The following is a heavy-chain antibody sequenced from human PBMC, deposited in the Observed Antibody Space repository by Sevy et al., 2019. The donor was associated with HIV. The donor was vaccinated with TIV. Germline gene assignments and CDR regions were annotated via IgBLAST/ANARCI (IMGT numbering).Heavy chain of an antibody. D-gene: IGHD5-12*01. CDR1: GFTFINHA. V-gene: IGHV3-30*04. CDR3: ARVLNSGYANYYYYGMDV. J-gene: IGHJ6*02. Sequence: GGSLRLSCAASGFTFINHAMHWVRQAPGKGLEWVTVISYDGSNKYYADSVKGRFTISRDTSKSTVYLQMDSLRAEDTAVYYCARVLNSGYANYYYYGMDVWGQGTTVTVSS. CDR2: ISYDGSNK.